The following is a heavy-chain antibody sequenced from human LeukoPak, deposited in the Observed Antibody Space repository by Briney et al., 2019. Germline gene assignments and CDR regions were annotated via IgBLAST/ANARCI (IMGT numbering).Heavy chain of an antibody. CDR1: GFTFSDVW. V-gene: IGHV3-15*01. CDR3: TAGGDGTYSSDY. J-gene: IGHJ4*02. Sequence: PGGSLRLSCSASGFTFSDVWMSWVRQAPGKGLEWVGRSKSKAGGCTTDIAAPGQGRFTISRDDSKNTLSLQMNSLEIEDPAVYYCTAGGDGTYSSDYWGQGTLVTVSS. D-gene: IGHD1-26*01. CDR2: SKSKAGGCTT.